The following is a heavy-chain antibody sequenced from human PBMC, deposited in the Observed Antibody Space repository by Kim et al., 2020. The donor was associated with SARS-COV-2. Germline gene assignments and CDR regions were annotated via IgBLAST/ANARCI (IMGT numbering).Heavy chain of an antibody. Sequence: ASVKVSCKSSGYAFTHNAISWVRQAPGRGLEWVGWISAYNGNSDYAQSLQGRVVMTTDTSTRTVYMELKSLTSDDTAVYYCARRNWFGEILHYYYWGQGT. CDR2: ISAYNGNS. CDR3: ARRNWFGEILHYYY. D-gene: IGHD3-10*01. J-gene: IGHJ4*02. V-gene: IGHV1-18*01. CDR1: GYAFTHNA.